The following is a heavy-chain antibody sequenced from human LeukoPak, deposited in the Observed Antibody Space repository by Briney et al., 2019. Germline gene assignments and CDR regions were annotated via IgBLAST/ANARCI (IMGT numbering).Heavy chain of an antibody. V-gene: IGHV4-4*07. CDR2: IYTSGST. J-gene: IGHJ3*02. CDR3: ARHPRVEVADPGAPHI. D-gene: IGHD6-19*01. Sequence: SETLSLTCTVSGGSISSYYWSWIRQPAGKGLEWIGRIYTSGSTNYNPSLKSRITISVDTSKNQFSLKLRFVTAADTAVYYCARHPRVEVADPGAPHIWGQGTMVTVSS. CDR1: GGSISSYY.